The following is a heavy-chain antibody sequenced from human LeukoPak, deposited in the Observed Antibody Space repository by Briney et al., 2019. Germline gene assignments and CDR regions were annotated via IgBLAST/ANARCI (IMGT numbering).Heavy chain of an antibody. CDR1: GGSISSGGYY. CDR3: ARESLSHFEQWLNRGYFDY. D-gene: IGHD6-19*01. Sequence: SETLSLTCTVSGGSISSGGYYWSWIRQHPGKGLEWIGYIYYSGSTYYNPSLKSRVTISVDTSKNQFSLKLSSVTAADTAVYYCARESLSHFEQWLNRGYFDYWGQGTLVTVSS. CDR2: IYYSGST. J-gene: IGHJ4*02. V-gene: IGHV4-31*03.